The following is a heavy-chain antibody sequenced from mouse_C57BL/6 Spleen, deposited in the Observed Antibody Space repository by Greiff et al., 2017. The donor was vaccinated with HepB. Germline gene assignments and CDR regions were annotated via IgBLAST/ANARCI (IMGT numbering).Heavy chain of an antibody. Sequence: VQLQQSGAELVKPGASVKISCKASGYAFSSYWMNWVKQRPGKGLQWIGQIYPGDGDTNYNGKFKGKATLTADKSSSTAYMQLSSLTSEDSAVYFCARGELLGSSYNLFDYWGQGTTLTVSS. J-gene: IGHJ2*01. CDR3: ARGELLGSSYNLFDY. CDR1: GYAFSSYW. D-gene: IGHD1-1*01. CDR2: IYPGDGDT. V-gene: IGHV1-80*01.